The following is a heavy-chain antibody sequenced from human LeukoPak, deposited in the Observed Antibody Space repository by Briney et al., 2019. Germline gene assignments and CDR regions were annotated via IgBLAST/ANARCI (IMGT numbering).Heavy chain of an antibody. V-gene: IGHV3-23*01. J-gene: IGHJ3*02. CDR2: LSGSGGST. CDR1: GFTFSSYA. D-gene: IGHD2/OR15-2a*01. Sequence: GGSLTLSCAASGFTFSSYAMRWVRQATGEGLEGFSALSGSGGSTYYAHSVKGRYTISRDNTKSTLYLQMNTLRAEGAGVYYCAEELSENEVYAFDMGGEGTMVTVSS. CDR3: AEELSENEVYAFDM.